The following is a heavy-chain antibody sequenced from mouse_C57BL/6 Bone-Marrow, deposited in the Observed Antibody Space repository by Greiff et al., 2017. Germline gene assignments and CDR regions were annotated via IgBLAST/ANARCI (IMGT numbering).Heavy chain of an antibody. D-gene: IGHD1-1*01. CDR1: GYTFTDYY. CDR3: AREHYYGSSSDYAMDY. V-gene: IGHV1-26*01. CDR2: INPNNGGT. J-gene: IGHJ4*01. Sequence: EVQLQQSGPELVKPGASVKISCKASGYTFTDYYMNWVKQSHGKSLEWIGDINPNNGGTSYNQKFKGKATLTVDKSSSTAYMGLRSLTSEDSAVYYCAREHYYGSSSDYAMDYWGQGTSVTVSS.